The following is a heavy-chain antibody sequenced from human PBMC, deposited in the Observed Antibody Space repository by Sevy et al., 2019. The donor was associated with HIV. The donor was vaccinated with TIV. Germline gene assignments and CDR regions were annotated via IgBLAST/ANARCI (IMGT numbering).Heavy chain of an antibody. CDR3: ARDLLTGDAFDI. V-gene: IGHV3-30-3*01. D-gene: IGHD7-27*01. J-gene: IGHJ3*02. CDR2: ISYDGSNK. CDR1: GFTFSSSA. Sequence: GGSLRLSCAASGFTFSSSAMHWVRQAPGKGLEWVAVISYDGSNKYYADSVKGRFTISRDNSKNTLYLQMNSLRAEDTAVYYCARDLLTGDAFDIWGQGTMVTVSS.